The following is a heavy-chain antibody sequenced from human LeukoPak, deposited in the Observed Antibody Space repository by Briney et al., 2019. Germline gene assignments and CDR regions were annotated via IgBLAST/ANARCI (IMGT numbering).Heavy chain of an antibody. V-gene: IGHV6-1*01. D-gene: IGHD6-19*01. Sequence: SQTLSLTCAISGDSVSSNSGAWNWIRQSPSRGLEWLGRTYYRSKWYNDYAVSVKSRITINPDTSKNQFSLHLNSVTPEDTAVYYCAMSLSSDWGTEPLDYWGQGTLVTVSS. CDR1: GDSVSSNSGA. CDR2: TYYRSKWYN. J-gene: IGHJ4*02. CDR3: AMSLSSDWGTEPLDY.